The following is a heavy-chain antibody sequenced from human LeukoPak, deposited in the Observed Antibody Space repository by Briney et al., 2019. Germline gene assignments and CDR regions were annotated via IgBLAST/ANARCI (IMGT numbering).Heavy chain of an antibody. CDR3: ASLTGWKDAFDI. Sequence: SETLPLTCAVYGGSFSGYYWSWIRQPPGKGLEWIGEINHSGSTNYNPSLKSRVTISVDTSKNQFSLKLSSVTAADTAVYYCASLTGWKDAFDIWGQGTMVTVSS. J-gene: IGHJ3*02. CDR2: INHSGST. CDR1: GGSFSGYY. D-gene: IGHD3-9*01. V-gene: IGHV4-34*01.